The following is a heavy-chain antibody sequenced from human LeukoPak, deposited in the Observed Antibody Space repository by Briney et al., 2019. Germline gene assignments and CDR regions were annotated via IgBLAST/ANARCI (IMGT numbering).Heavy chain of an antibody. V-gene: IGHV3-30*18. Sequence: GRSLRLSCADSGFTISGYAMHWVRQAPGKGLDWVAVISYDGSETLYADSVKGRFTISRDNSKNTLYLQMNSLRAEDTAVYYCAKDVYYGNPRMYYYYYYGMDVWGQGTTVTVSS. CDR2: ISYDGSET. CDR3: AKDVYYGNPRMYYYYYYGMDV. J-gene: IGHJ6*02. D-gene: IGHD4-11*01. CDR1: GFTISGYA.